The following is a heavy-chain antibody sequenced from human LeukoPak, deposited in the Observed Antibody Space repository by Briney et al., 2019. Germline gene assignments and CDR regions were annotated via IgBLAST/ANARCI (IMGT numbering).Heavy chain of an antibody. Sequence: GGSLRLSCTASGFTFGDYAMSWFRQAPGKGLEWVGFIRSKAYGGTTEYAASVKGRFTISRDDSKSIAYLQMNSLKTEDTAVYYCTLQDYYDSSGYRGPVWDYWGQGTLVTVSS. CDR3: TLQDYYDSSGYRGPVWDY. CDR1: GFTFGDYA. J-gene: IGHJ4*02. V-gene: IGHV3-49*03. D-gene: IGHD3-22*01. CDR2: IRSKAYGGTT.